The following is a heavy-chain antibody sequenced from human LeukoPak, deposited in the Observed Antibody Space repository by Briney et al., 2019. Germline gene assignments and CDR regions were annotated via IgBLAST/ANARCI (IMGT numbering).Heavy chain of an antibody. J-gene: IGHJ3*02. V-gene: IGHV4-39*07. CDR3: ARESSSDDAFDI. Sequence: SETLSLTCTVSGGSISSSSYYWGWIRQPPGKGLEWIGSIYYSGSTYYNPSLKSRVTISVDTSKNQFSLKLSSVTAADTAVYYCARESSSDDAFDIWGQGTMVTVSS. D-gene: IGHD6-6*01. CDR1: GGSISSSSYY. CDR2: IYYSGST.